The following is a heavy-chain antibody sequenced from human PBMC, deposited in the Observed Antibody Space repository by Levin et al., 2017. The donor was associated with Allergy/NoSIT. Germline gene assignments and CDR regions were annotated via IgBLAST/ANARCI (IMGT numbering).Heavy chain of an antibody. D-gene: IGHD2-2*01. J-gene: IGHJ6*02. CDR3: ARGVVPAAYYYYGMDV. V-gene: IGHV3-7*04. CDR2: IKQDGSEK. CDR1: GFTFSSYW. Sequence: PGESLKISCAASGFTFSSYWMSWVRQAPGKGLEWVANIKQDGSEKYYVDSVKGRFTISRDNAKNSLYLQMNSLRAEDTAVYYCARGVVPAAYYYYGMDVWGQGTTVTVSS.